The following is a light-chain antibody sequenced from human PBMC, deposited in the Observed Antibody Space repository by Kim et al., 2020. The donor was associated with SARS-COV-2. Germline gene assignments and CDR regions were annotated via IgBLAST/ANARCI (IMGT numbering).Light chain of an antibody. V-gene: IGLV2-18*02. CDR1: SSDIGRYNY. CDR2: EVS. J-gene: IGLJ3*02. Sequence: GQSVTISCTGTSSDIGRYNYVTWYQQPPGTAPKVMIYEVSNRPSGVPDRFSGSKSGNTASLTISGLQAEDEADYYCISYTGDTTWVFGGGTQLTVL. CDR3: ISYTGDTTWV.